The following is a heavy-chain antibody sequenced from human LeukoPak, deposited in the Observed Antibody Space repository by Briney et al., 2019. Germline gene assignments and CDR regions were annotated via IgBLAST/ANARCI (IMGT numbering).Heavy chain of an antibody. CDR1: GGSISSYY. V-gene: IGHV4-4*07. D-gene: IGHD2-2*01. CDR2: IYTSGST. J-gene: IGHJ4*02. Sequence: PPETLSLTCTVSGGSISSYYWSWIRQPAGKGLEWIGRIYTSGSTNYNPSLKSRVTMSVDTSKNQFSLKLSSVTAADTAVYYCARSRCSSTSCQGDFDYWGQGTLVTVSS. CDR3: ARSRCSSTSCQGDFDY.